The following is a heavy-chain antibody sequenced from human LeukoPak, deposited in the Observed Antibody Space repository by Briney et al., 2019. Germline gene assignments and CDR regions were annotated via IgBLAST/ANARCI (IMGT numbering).Heavy chain of an antibody. D-gene: IGHD2-2*02. CDR3: ARADCSSSSCYTISY. CDR2: ISGSGGST. CDR1: GFTFSSYA. V-gene: IGHV3-23*01. Sequence: PGGSLRLSCAASGFTFSSYAMSWVRQAPGKGLEWVSAISGSGGSTYYADSVKGRFTISRDNSKNTVYLQMDSLRVEDMAVYYCARADCSSSSCYTISYWGRGTLVTVSS. J-gene: IGHJ4*02.